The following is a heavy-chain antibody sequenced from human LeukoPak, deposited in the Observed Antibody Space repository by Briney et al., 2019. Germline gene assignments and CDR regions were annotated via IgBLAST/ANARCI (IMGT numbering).Heavy chain of an antibody. V-gene: IGHV3-30-3*01. CDR3: AREHTYYDILTGYSSSYYFDY. CDR1: GFTFSSYA. D-gene: IGHD3-9*01. CDR2: ISYDGSNK. Sequence: EGSLRLSCAASGFTFSSYAMHWVRQAPGKGLEWVAVISYDGSNKYYADSVKGRFTISRDNAKNTLYLQMNSLRAEDTAVYYCAREHTYYDILTGYSSSYYFDYWGQGTLVTVSS. J-gene: IGHJ4*02.